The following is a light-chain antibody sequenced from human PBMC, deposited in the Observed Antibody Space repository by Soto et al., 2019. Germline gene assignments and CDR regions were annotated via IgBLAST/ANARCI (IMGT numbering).Light chain of an antibody. J-gene: IGKJ2*01. CDR2: GAS. CDR1: QSVSTY. CDR3: QHSYNNPTT. V-gene: IGKV1-39*01. Sequence: DIQMTQSPSSLSASVGDRVTITCRASQSVSTYLNWYQQKPGKAPNLLIYGASSLQSGVQSRFSGSGAGTEFPVPITSLQPGDFATYYCQHSYNNPTTFGQGTKVDLK.